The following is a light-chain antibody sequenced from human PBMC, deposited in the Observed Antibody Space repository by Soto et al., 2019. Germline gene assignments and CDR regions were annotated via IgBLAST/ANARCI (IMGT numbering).Light chain of an antibody. Sequence: DIQMTQSPSTLSASVGDRVTITCRASQSISTWLAWYQQKPGRAPKVLIYDASRLESGVPSRFSGSGSGTEFTLTISSLQPDDSATYYCQHYKSLWTFGQGTKIEVK. CDR1: QSISTW. CDR2: DAS. CDR3: QHYKSLWT. J-gene: IGKJ1*01. V-gene: IGKV1-5*01.